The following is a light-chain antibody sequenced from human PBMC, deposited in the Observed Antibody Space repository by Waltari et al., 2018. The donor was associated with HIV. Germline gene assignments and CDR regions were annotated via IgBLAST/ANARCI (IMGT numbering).Light chain of an antibody. V-gene: IGLV1-44*01. CDR2: INN. Sequence: QSVLAHPPTVSGTHGQRVTISCSGTTSNLGTNVVNWYQQVPGTPPKLLISINNQRPSGVPDRFAGFKSGTSASLAINGLQSEDEADEYCATWEDTPTGHVLFGGGTKVTVL. J-gene: IGLJ2*01. CDR3: ATWEDTPTGHVL. CDR1: TSNLGTNV.